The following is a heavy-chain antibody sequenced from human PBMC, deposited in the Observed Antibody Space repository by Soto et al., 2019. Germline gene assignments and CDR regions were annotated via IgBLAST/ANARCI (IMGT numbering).Heavy chain of an antibody. CDR3: ARDPGIAAAAYYYYYGMDV. V-gene: IGHV3-33*01. D-gene: IGHD6-13*01. CDR2: IWYDGSNK. CDR1: GFTFSSYG. Sequence: PGGSLRLSSAASGFTFSSYGMHWVRQAPGKGLEWVAVIWYDGSNKYYADSVKGRFTISRDNSKNTLYLQMNSLRAEDTAVYYCARDPGIAAAAYYYYYGMDVWGQGTTVTVSS. J-gene: IGHJ6*02.